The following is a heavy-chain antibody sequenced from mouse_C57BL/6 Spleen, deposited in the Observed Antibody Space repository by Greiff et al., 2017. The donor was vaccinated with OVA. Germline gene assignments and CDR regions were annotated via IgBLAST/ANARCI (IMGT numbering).Heavy chain of an antibody. CDR2: ISDGGSYT. Sequence: EVQGVESGGGLVKPGGSLKLSCAASGFTFSSYAMSWVRQTPEKRLEWVATISDGGSYTYYPDNVKGRFTISRDNAKNNLYLQMSNLKSEDTAMYYCARDLYYVSSYPSYYAMDYWGQGTSVTVSS. CDR3: ARDLYYVSSYPSYYAMDY. CDR1: GFTFSSYA. D-gene: IGHD1-1*01. V-gene: IGHV5-4*01. J-gene: IGHJ4*01.